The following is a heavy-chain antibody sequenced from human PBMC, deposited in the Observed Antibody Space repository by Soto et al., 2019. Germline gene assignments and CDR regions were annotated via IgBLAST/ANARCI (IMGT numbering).Heavy chain of an antibody. D-gene: IGHD2-15*01. CDR3: ASTRSGYCSGGNWGPACAFDI. CDR1: GGSISSYY. CDR2: IYYSGST. V-gene: IGHV4-59*01. J-gene: IGHJ3*02. Sequence: SGTLSLTFTVSGGSISSYYWSWIRQPHGKGLEWIGYIYYSGSTNYNPSLKSRVTISVDTSKNQFSLKLSSVTAADTAVYYCASTRSGYCSGGNWGPACAFDIWGQGTMVTVSS.